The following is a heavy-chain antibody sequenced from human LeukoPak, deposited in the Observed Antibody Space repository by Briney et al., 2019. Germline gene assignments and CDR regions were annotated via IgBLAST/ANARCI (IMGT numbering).Heavy chain of an antibody. CDR3: ARHPTGFPNWFDP. D-gene: IGHD1-14*01. CDR2: IHPGNSGT. J-gene: IGHJ5*02. V-gene: IGHV5-51*01. Sequence: GESLKISCKGSGNSFTNYWIAWVRQMPGIGLEWMGSIHPGNSGTTYSPSFQGQVTLSADKSISTAYLQWSSLKASDTALYYCARHPTGFPNWFDPWGQGTLVTVSS. CDR1: GNSFTNYW.